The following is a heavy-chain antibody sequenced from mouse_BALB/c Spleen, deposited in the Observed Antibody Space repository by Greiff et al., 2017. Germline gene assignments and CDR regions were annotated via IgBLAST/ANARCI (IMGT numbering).Heavy chain of an antibody. CDR3: ARDPYY. CDR2: INSNGGST. J-gene: IGHJ2*01. V-gene: IGHV5-6-3*01. CDR1: GFTFSSYG. Sequence: EVQGVESGGGLVKPGGSLKLSCAASGFTFSSYGMSWVRQTPDKRLELVATINSNGGSTYYPDSVKGRFTISRDNAKNTLYLQMSSLKSEDTAMYYCARDPYYWGQGTTLTVSS.